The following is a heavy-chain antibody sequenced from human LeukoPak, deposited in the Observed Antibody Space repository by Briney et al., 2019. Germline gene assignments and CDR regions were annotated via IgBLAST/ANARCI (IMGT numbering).Heavy chain of an antibody. CDR2: ISGDGGST. Sequence: PGGSLRLSCAASGFTFDDYAMHWVRQAPGKGLEWVSLISGDGGSTYYADSVKGRFTISRDNSKNSPYLQMNSLRTEDTALYYCAKDWTHSVVVAASFVYWGQGTLVTVSS. CDR3: AKDWTHSVVVAASFVY. D-gene: IGHD2-15*01. V-gene: IGHV3-43*02. CDR1: GFTFDDYA. J-gene: IGHJ4*02.